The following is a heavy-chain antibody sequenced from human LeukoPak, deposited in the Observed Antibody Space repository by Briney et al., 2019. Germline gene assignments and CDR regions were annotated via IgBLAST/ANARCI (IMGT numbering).Heavy chain of an antibody. J-gene: IGHJ4*02. D-gene: IGHD5-18*01. CDR3: ARDYSYGY. CDR2: IYRGGST. V-gene: IGHV3-66*01. Sequence: GGSLRLSCAAPGFNVSTNYMSWVRQAPGKGLEWVSVIYRGGSTYYADSVKGRFTISRDNSKNTLYLQMNSLRAEDTAVYYCARDYSYGYWGQGTLVTVSS. CDR1: GFNVSTNY.